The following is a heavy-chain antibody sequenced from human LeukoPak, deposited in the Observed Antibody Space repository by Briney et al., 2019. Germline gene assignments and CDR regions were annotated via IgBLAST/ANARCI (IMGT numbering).Heavy chain of an antibody. D-gene: IGHD6-19*01. CDR2: ISYDGSNK. J-gene: IGHJ4*02. Sequence: GGSLTLSCTTSGFTFSTSTMHWVRQAPGKGLEWVAVISYDGSNKYYADSVKGRFTISRDNSKNTLYLQMNSLRAEDTAVYYCARGIAVAGTAVLFDYWGQGTLVTVSS. CDR3: ARGIAVAGTAVLFDY. CDR1: GFTFSTST. V-gene: IGHV3-30*19.